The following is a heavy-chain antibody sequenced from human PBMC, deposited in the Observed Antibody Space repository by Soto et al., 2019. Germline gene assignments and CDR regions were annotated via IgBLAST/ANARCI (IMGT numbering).Heavy chain of an antibody. J-gene: IGHJ5*02. CDR2: INPNSGGT. V-gene: IGHV1-2*02. CDR1: GYTFTGLY. Sequence: GASVKVSCKASGYTFTGLYIHWVRLAPGQGLEWMGWINPNSGGTNYAEKFQGRVTMTRDKSISTAYLQWSSLKASDTAMYYCARLSKYQLPNANWFDPWGQGTLVTVSS. D-gene: IGHD2-2*01. CDR3: ARLSKYQLPNANWFDP.